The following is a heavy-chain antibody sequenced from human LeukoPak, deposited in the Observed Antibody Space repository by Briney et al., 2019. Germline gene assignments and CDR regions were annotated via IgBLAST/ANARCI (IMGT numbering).Heavy chain of an antibody. Sequence: SETLSLTCTVSGGSIRSSSYYWGWIRQPPGKGLEWIGTIYYSGSTYYNPSLKSRVTISVDTSKNQFSLRLTSVTAADTAVYYCARDLSSAYYYDSGTYNYWGQGTLVTVSS. CDR3: ARDLSSAYYYDSGTYNY. CDR1: GGSIRSSSYY. CDR2: IYYSGST. J-gene: IGHJ4*02. D-gene: IGHD3-10*01. V-gene: IGHV4-39*07.